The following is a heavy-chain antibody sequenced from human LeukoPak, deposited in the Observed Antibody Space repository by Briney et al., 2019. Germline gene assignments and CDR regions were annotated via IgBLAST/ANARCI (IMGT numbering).Heavy chain of an antibody. Sequence: GGSLRLSCAASGFMFTDFWMSWVRQAPGKGLEWVANIKQDASEKYYVDSVKGRFTISRDNAKNSLYLQMNSLRVEDTAVYYCARERFHGSGAPKYDCWGQGTLVTVSS. CDR2: IKQDASEK. V-gene: IGHV3-7*01. J-gene: IGHJ4*02. CDR1: GFMFTDFW. CDR3: ARERFHGSGAPKYDC. D-gene: IGHD3-10*01.